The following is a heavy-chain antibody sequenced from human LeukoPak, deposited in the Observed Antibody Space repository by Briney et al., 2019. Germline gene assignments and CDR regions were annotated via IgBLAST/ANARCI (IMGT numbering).Heavy chain of an antibody. D-gene: IGHD2-15*01. Sequence: PGGSLRLSCAASGFTFDDYAMHWVRQAPGKGLEWVSGISWNRGSISYADSVKGRFTISRDNAKNSLYLQMNSLRAEDMALYYCAKDIGRYCSGGSCYDYWGQGTLVTVSS. CDR2: ISWNRGSI. V-gene: IGHV3-9*03. CDR3: AKDIGRYCSGGSCYDY. CDR1: GFTFDDYA. J-gene: IGHJ4*02.